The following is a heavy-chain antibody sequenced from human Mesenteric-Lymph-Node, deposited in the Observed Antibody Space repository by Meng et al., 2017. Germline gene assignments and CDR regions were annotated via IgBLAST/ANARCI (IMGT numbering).Heavy chain of an antibody. D-gene: IGHD4-17*01. CDR2: VYHRGDT. Sequence: VQLPGSGPGLLKPSQALSLTCTGSGDSISMCIWWCWFRPHPGKGRGWIGEVYHRGDTNYNPSLKSRLVISVDRSKNQFSLNLSSVTAADTAVYFCARTNYGDYNWFDPWGQGTLVTVSS. CDR3: ARTNYGDYNWFDP. V-gene: IGHV4-4*02. J-gene: IGHJ5*02. CDR1: GDSISMCIW.